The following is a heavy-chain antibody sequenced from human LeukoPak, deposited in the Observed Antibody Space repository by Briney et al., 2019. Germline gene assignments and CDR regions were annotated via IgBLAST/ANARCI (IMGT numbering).Heavy chain of an antibody. J-gene: IGHJ6*03. CDR1: GGSISSYY. D-gene: IGHD3-22*01. CDR3: ARGQSYYDSSGYYYYYYMDV. V-gene: IGHV4-59*01. Sequence: SETLSLTCTVSGGSISSYYWSWIRQPPGKGLEWIGYIYYSGSTNYHPSLKSRVTISVDTSKNQFSLKLSSVTAADTAVYYCARGQSYYDSSGYYYYYYMDVWGKGTTVTVSS. CDR2: IYYSGST.